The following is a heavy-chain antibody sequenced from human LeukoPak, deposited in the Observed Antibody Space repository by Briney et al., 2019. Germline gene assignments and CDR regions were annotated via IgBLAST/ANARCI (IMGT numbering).Heavy chain of an antibody. CDR3: ATDRGWRTSGYYLYYFEY. D-gene: IGHD3-3*01. Sequence: GGSLRLSCAASGFIFTGYFMSWVRQAPGKGLEWVASIKHDGSERYYVDSVRGRFTISRDNTKNLLYLQMSSLRAEDTAVYYCATDRGWRTSGYYLYYFEYWGQGTLVTVSS. CDR1: GFIFTGYF. J-gene: IGHJ4*02. CDR2: IKHDGSER. V-gene: IGHV3-7*01.